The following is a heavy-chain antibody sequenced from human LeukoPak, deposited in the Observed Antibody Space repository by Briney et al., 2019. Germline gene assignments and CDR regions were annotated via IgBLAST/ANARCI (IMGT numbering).Heavy chain of an antibody. D-gene: IGHD5-12*01. J-gene: IGHJ4*02. CDR3: ARLRGSTTETLDF. CDR2: IYPGDSGT. V-gene: IGHV5-51*01. CDR1: GYTFTYYW. Sequence: GESLKISCRGSGYTFTYYWIARVRQRPGKGLELMGIIYPGDSGTTYSPSFQGQVTMSADESVNTAYLQWTSLKATDIAMYYCARLRGSTTETLDFWGQGTLVTVSS.